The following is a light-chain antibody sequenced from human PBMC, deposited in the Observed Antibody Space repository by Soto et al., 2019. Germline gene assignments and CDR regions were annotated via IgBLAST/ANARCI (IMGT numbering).Light chain of an antibody. CDR3: QQYNNWPLT. V-gene: IGKV3-15*01. CDR2: DAS. CDR1: HRVAGY. J-gene: IGKJ4*01. Sequence: EILLTQSPATLSVSPLERASLXCRASHRVAGYLAWYQQKPGQAPRLLIYDASTRATGIPARFSGSGSGTLFTLTISSLQSEDFAVYYCQQYNNWPLTFGGGTKVDI.